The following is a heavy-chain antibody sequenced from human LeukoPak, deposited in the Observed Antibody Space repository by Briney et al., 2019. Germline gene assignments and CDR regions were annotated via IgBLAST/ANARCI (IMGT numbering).Heavy chain of an antibody. V-gene: IGHV3-48*04. J-gene: IGHJ3*02. Sequence: GGSLRLSCAASGFTFSSYSMNWVRQAPGKGLEWVSYISAISSSSTYYADSVKGRFTISRDNAKNSLYLQMNSLRADDTAVYYCARDFHRRYYDSSGYNGFDIWGQGTMVTVSS. CDR1: GFTFSSYS. D-gene: IGHD3-22*01. CDR2: ISAISSSST. CDR3: ARDFHRRYYDSSGYNGFDI.